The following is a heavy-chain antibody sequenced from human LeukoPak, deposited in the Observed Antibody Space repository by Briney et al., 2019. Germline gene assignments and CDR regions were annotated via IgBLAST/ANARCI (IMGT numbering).Heavy chain of an antibody. CDR2: FHYSGGT. CDR3: ATSSDYGGNPVGDFFDY. CDR1: GGSINNYY. J-gene: IGHJ4*02. D-gene: IGHD4-23*01. V-gene: IGHV4-59*08. Sequence: SETLSLTCTVSGGSINNYYWSWIRQPPGKGLEWIGYFHYSGGTKYNPSLKSRLTISVDTSKNQFSLMLSSVTAADTAVYYCATSSDYGGNPVGDFFDYWGQGSLVTVSP.